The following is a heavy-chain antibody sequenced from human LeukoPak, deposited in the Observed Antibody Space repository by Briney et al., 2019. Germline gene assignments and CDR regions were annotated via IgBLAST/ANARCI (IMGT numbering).Heavy chain of an antibody. CDR3: ARAPTVTYYFDY. CDR1: GFTFSSYW. V-gene: IGHV3-7*01. D-gene: IGHD4-11*01. J-gene: IGHJ4*02. CDR2: IKQDGSEK. Sequence: PGGSLRLSCAASGFTFSSYWMSWVRQAPGKGLEWVANIKQDGSEKIYVDSVKGRFTISRDNAKNSLYLQINSLRAEDTAVYFCARAPTVTYYFDYWGQGTLVTVSS.